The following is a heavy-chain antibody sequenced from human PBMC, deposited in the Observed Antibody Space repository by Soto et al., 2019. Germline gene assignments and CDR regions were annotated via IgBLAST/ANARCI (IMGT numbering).Heavy chain of an antibody. D-gene: IGHD3-16*01. V-gene: IGHV3-23*01. J-gene: IGHJ6*04. Sequence: EVLLLESGGGLVQPGGSLRLSCEASGFSFSSFAMNWVRQAPGKGLEWVSAIGDSGASTYYAASVKGRFTISRDNSRNTLYLQLNSLRAEDTAVYYFARGVGVDVWGNGNTVTVSS. CDR1: GFSFSSFA. CDR3: ARGVGVDV. CDR2: IGDSGAST.